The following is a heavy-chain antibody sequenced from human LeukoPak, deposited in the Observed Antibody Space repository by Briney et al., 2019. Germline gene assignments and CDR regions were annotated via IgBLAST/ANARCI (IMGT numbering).Heavy chain of an antibody. CDR2: IHTSGST. Sequence: SETLSLTCTVSGGSLSSYYWSWVRQPAGKGLEWIGRIHTSGSTNYTPSLKSRVTMSVDTSKNQFSLKLSSVTAADTAVYYCARCGYIYGSLPYYYMDVWGKGTTVTISS. J-gene: IGHJ6*03. D-gene: IGHD5-18*01. CDR3: ARCGYIYGSLPYYYMDV. V-gene: IGHV4-4*07. CDR1: GGSLSSYY.